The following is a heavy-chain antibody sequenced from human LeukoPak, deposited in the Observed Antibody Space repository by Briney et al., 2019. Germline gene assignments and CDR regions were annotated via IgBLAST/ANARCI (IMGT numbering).Heavy chain of an antibody. J-gene: IGHJ4*02. Sequence: PSGTLSLTCAVSGASVSSGIWWSWVRQPPGKGLEWIGEISHTGSTNYNPSLTSRVTISLDKSNNQFSLKLSSVTAADTAVYYCASNTGWYKIDYWGQGTLVTVSS. V-gene: IGHV4-4*02. CDR2: ISHTGST. CDR1: GASVSSGIW. D-gene: IGHD6-19*01. CDR3: ASNTGWYKIDY.